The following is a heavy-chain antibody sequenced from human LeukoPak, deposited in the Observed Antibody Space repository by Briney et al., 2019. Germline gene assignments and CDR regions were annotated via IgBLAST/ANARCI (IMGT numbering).Heavy chain of an antibody. J-gene: IGHJ4*02. CDR1: GYSFTSYW. CDR2: IYPGDSDT. Sequence: GESLKISCKGSGYSFTSYWIGWVRQMPGKGLAWMGTIYPGDSDTKYSPSFQGQVTISADKSISTAYLQWRSLKASDTAMYYCARLHTGSGWYEGFDSWGQGTLVTVSS. D-gene: IGHD6-19*01. CDR3: ARLHTGSGWYEGFDS. V-gene: IGHV5-51*01.